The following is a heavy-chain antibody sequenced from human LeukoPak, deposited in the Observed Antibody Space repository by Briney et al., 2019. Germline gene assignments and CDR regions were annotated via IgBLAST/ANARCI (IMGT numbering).Heavy chain of an antibody. CDR2: IIPIFGTA. CDR1: GGTFSSYA. J-gene: IGHJ3*01. D-gene: IGHD2-21*02. CDR3: ARRFLGLTALASNAFDV. V-gene: IGHV1-69*06. Sequence: SVKVSCKASGGTFSSYAISWVRQAPGQGLEWMGGIIPIFGTANYAQKFQGRVTITADKSTSTACMELSSLRSEDTAVYYCARRFLGLTALASNAFDVWGQGTLVTVSS.